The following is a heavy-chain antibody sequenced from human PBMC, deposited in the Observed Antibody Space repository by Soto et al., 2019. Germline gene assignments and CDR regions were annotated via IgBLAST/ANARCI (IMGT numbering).Heavy chain of an antibody. CDR1: GYTSTGYY. Sequence: ASVKVSCKASGYTSTGYYMHWVRQAPGQGLEWMGWINPNSGGTNYAQKFQGRVTMTRDTSISTAYMELSRLRSDDTAVYYCARGQDFYYYDSSGYSGDYWGQGTLFTVSS. J-gene: IGHJ4*02. D-gene: IGHD3-22*01. V-gene: IGHV1-2*02. CDR2: INPNSGGT. CDR3: ARGQDFYYYDSSGYSGDY.